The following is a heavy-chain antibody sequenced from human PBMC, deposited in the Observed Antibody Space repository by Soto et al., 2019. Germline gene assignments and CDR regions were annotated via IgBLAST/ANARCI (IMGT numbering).Heavy chain of an antibody. D-gene: IGHD2-2*02. Sequence: QVQLVQSGAEVKKPGASVKVSCKASGYTFTSYGISWVRQAPGQGLEWMGWISAYNGNTNYAQKLQGRVTMTTDTSTSTAYMELRSLRSDDTAVYYCARGGRRYCSSTSCYKAGYYYYGMDVWGQGTTVTVSS. V-gene: IGHV1-18*04. CDR1: GYTFTSYG. CDR2: ISAYNGNT. J-gene: IGHJ6*02. CDR3: ARGGRRYCSSTSCYKAGYYYYGMDV.